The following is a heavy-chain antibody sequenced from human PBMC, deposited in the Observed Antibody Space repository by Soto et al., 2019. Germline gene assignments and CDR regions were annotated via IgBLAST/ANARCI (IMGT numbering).Heavy chain of an antibody. J-gene: IGHJ3*02. CDR2: INHSGST. D-gene: IGHD3-9*01. CDR1: GGSFSGYY. V-gene: IGHV4-34*01. Sequence: SETLSLSCAVYGGSFSGYYWSWIRQPPGKGLEWIGEINHSGSTNYNPSLKSRVTISVDTSKNQFSLKLSSVTAADTAVYYCARGGDYDFLTGQPTGVGDFDIWRHGPMIT. CDR3: ARGGDYDFLTGQPTGVGDFDI.